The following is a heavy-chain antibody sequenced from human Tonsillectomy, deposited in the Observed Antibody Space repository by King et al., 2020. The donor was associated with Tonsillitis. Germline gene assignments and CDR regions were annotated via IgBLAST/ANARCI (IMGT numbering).Heavy chain of an antibody. V-gene: IGHV1-2*02. CDR3: ARVTGNWNYQGYFDY. D-gene: IGHD1-7*01. CDR1: GYIFTGYN. Sequence: QLVQSGAEVKKPGASVKVSCKASGYIFTGYNIHWVRQAPGQGLEWMGWLNPNSGGTNYAQKFHGRVTMTRDTSISTAYMELSILRSDDTAVYYCARVTGNWNYQGYFDYWGQGTLVTVSS. J-gene: IGHJ4*02. CDR2: LNPNSGGT.